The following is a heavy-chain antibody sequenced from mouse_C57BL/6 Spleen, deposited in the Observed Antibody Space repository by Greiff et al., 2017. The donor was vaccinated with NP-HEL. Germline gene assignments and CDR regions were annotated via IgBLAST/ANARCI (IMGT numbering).Heavy chain of an antibody. CDR1: GYTFTDYY. CDR2: INPNNGGT. V-gene: IGHV1-26*01. J-gene: IGHJ2*01. D-gene: IGHD1-1*01. CDR3: AITTVDY. Sequence: VQLQQSVPELVKPGASVKISCKASGYTFTDYYMNWVKQSHGKSLEWIGDINPNNGGTSYNQKFKGKATLTVDKSSSTAYMELRSLTSEDSAVYYCAITTVDYWGQGTTLTVSS.